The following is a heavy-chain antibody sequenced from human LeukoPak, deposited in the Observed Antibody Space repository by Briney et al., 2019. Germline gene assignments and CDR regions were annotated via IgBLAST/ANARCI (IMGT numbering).Heavy chain of an antibody. CDR3: AKDRSSSWQFNWFDP. CDR1: GFTFDDFG. Sequence: TGRSLRLSCAASGFTFDDFGMHWVRQAPGKGLEWVSGISWNGGSVGYADSVKGRFTISRDNAKNSLYLQMNSLRPEDTAFYYCAKDRSSSWQFNWFDPWGQGTLVTVS. J-gene: IGHJ5*02. CDR2: ISWNGGSV. V-gene: IGHV3-9*01. D-gene: IGHD6-13*01.